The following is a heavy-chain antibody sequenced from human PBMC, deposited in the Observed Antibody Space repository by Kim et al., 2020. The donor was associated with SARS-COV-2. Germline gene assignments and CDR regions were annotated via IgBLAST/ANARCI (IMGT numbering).Heavy chain of an antibody. CDR1: GFTFSSYS. CDR2: ISSSSSYI. Sequence: GGSLRLSCAASGFTFSSYSMNWVRQAPGKGLEWVSSISSSSSYIYYADSVKGRFTISRDNAKNSLYLQMNSLRAEDTAVYYCAREKNYYDSSGKKNWFDPWGQGTLVTVSS. V-gene: IGHV3-21*01. D-gene: IGHD3-22*01. J-gene: IGHJ5*02. CDR3: AREKNYYDSSGKKNWFDP.